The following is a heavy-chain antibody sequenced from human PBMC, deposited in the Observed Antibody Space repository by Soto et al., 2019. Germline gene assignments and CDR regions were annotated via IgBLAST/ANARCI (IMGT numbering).Heavy chain of an antibody. CDR1: GFPFSSYS. CDR3: ASEYDYGDLNYYYYGMDV. D-gene: IGHD4-17*01. J-gene: IGHJ6*02. V-gene: IGHV3-48*02. CDR2: ISSSSSTI. Sequence: EVQLVESGGGLVQPGGSLRLSCAASGFPFSSYSMNWVRQAPGKGLEWVSYISSSSSTIYYADSVKGRFTISRDNGKNSLYLQMNSLRDEDTAVYYCASEYDYGDLNYYYYGMDVWGQGTTVTVSS.